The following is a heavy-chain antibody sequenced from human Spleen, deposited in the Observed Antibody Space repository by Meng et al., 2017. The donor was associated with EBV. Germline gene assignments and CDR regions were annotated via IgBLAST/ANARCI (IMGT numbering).Heavy chain of an antibody. CDR2: INHSGIT. CDR1: GGSFSDYY. Sequence: QVQLQEWGAGLLKPSETLSLPCAVYGGSFSDYYWTWIRQPPGMGLEWIGEINHSGITSYNPSLRSRVTISVDTSKNQFSLKLTSVTAADTAAYYCASNIKVPRYWGQGTLVTVSS. J-gene: IGHJ4*02. D-gene: IGHD2/OR15-2a*01. V-gene: IGHV4-34*01. CDR3: ASNIKVPRY.